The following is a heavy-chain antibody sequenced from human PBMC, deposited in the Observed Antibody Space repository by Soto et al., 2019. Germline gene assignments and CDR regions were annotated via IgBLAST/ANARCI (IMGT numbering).Heavy chain of an antibody. Sequence: GGSLRRSCAASGFTCSSYGMRWVRQAPGKGLEWVAVIWYDGSNKYYADSVKGRFTISRDNSKNTLYLQMNSLRAEDTAVYYCARDLIRFLEWLPSYYYYYGMDVWGQGTTVTVSS. CDR1: GFTCSSYG. J-gene: IGHJ6*02. CDR2: IWYDGSNK. CDR3: ARDLIRFLEWLPSYYYYYGMDV. D-gene: IGHD3-3*01. V-gene: IGHV3-33*01.